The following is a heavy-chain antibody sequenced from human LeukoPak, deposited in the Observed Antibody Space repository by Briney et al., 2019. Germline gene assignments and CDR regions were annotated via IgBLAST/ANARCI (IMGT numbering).Heavy chain of an antibody. V-gene: IGHV3-30*02. CDR2: MTCDGSKR. D-gene: IGHD3-3*01. CDR3: AKNRRIFGRTLQRHYMDV. J-gene: IGHJ6*03. Sequence: GGSLRLSCATFGFTFSSYGMHWVRQAPGKGLEWVAFMTCDGSKRPYADSVKGRFTISRDNSKNTLYLQMDGLRPEDTAVYYCAKNRRIFGRTLQRHYMDVWGKGTTVAVSS. CDR1: GFTFSSYG.